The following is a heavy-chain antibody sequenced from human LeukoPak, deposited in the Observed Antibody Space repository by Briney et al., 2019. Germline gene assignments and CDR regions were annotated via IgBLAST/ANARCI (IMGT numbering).Heavy chain of an antibody. J-gene: IGHJ5*02. CDR2: ISYDGSNK. CDR1: GYTFNSYR. CDR3: AKDAYQQQLVWGSNWFDP. V-gene: IGHV3-30*18. Sequence: PGVPLRLSCAASGYTFNSYRMHWVRRAPGKGLEWVAVISYDGSNKYYADSVKGRFTISRDNSKNTLYLQMNSLRAEDTAVYYCAKDAYQQQLVWGSNWFDPWGQGTLVTVSP. D-gene: IGHD6-13*01.